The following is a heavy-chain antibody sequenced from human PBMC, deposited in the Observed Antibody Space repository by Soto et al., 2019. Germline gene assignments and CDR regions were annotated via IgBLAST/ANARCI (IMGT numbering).Heavy chain of an antibody. CDR1: GFTFSDYY. V-gene: IGHV3-11*01. Sequence: PGGSLRLSCAASGFTFSDYYMIWIRQAPGKGLEWVSYISSSGSTIYYADSVKGRFTISRDNAKNSLYLQMNSLRAEDTAVYYCARDAPDIVVVVAAYYGMDVWGQGTTVTVSS. J-gene: IGHJ6*02. CDR2: ISSSGSTI. D-gene: IGHD2-15*01. CDR3: ARDAPDIVVVVAAYYGMDV.